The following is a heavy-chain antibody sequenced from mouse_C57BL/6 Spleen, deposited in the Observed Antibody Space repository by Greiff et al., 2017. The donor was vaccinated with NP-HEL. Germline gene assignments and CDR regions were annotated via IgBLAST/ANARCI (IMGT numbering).Heavy chain of an antibody. CDR3: ARDLHDGYYDYFDY. J-gene: IGHJ2*01. CDR2: ISDGGSYT. V-gene: IGHV5-4*01. Sequence: EVKLEESGGGLVKPGGSLKLSCAASGFTFSSYAMSWVRQTPEQRLEWVATISDGGSYTYYPDNVKGRFTISRDNAKNNLYLQMSHLKSEDTAMYYCARDLHDGYYDYFDYWGQGTTLTVSS. D-gene: IGHD2-3*01. CDR1: GFTFSSYA.